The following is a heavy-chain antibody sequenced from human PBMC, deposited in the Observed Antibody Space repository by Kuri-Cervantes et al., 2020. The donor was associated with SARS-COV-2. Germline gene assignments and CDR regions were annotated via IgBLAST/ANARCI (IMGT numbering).Heavy chain of an antibody. Sequence: ESLKISCAASGFTFNNAWMSWVRQAPGKGLEWIGEINHSGSANYNPSLKSRVTISVDTSKNQFSLKLSSVTAADTAVYYCARQGGYSSRYFDYWGQGTLVTVSS. D-gene: IGHD6-13*01. J-gene: IGHJ4*02. CDR3: ARQGGYSSRYFDY. V-gene: IGHV4-34*01. CDR1: GFTFNNAW. CDR2: INHSGSA.